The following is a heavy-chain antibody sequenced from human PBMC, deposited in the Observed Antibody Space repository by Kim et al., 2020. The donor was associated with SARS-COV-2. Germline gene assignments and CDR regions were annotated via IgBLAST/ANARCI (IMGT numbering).Heavy chain of an antibody. Sequence: SETLSLTCSVSGGYINTSHYYWAWIRKPPGKGLEWIGTIYHRGSTYYNPSLKSRVTISVDTSRNQFSLKLASVTAADPAVYYCARRTEAGGYFDFWGQGSPVTVAS. V-gene: IGHV4-39*01. J-gene: IGHJ4*02. D-gene: IGHD3-16*01. CDR1: GGYINTSHYY. CDR2: IYHRGST. CDR3: ARRTEAGGYFDF.